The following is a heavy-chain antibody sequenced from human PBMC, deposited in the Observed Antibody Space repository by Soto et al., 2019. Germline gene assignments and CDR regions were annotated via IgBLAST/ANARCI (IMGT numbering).Heavy chain of an antibody. Sequence: PGGSLRLSCAASGFTFSSYAMSWVRQAPGKGLEWVSAISGSGGSTYYADSVKGRFTISRDNSKNTLYLQMNSLRAEDTAVYYCAKVSEACSTSCYLGGMDVWGQGTTVTVSS. CDR1: GFTFSSYA. V-gene: IGHV3-23*01. CDR2: ISGSGGST. J-gene: IGHJ6*02. CDR3: AKVSEACSTSCYLGGMDV. D-gene: IGHD2-2*01.